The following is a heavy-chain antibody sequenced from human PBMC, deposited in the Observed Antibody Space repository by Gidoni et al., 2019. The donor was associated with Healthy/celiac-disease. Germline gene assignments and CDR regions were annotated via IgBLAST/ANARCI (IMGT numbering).Heavy chain of an antibody. CDR1: GYTSNSYG. V-gene: IGHV1-18*04. J-gene: IGHJ5*02. Sequence: QVQLVQSGAAVKKPGASVKVSCKASGYTSNSYGISGVRQAPEQGLEWMGWIRAYNGNTNYAQKLQGRVTMTTDTSTSTAYMELRSLRSDDTAVYYCARDQRRYSSGYKLPDPWGQGTLVTVSS. CDR3: ARDQRRYSSGYKLPDP. D-gene: IGHD6-19*01. CDR2: IRAYNGNT.